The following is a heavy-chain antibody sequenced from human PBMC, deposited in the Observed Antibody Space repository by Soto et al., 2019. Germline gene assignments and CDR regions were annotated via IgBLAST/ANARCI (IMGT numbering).Heavy chain of an antibody. V-gene: IGHV3-66*01. J-gene: IGHJ3*01. CDR2: LYSGAGT. Sequence: VQLVESGGGLVQPGGSLRLSCAASGFTVSSNYMNWVRQAPGKGLEWLSVLYSGAGTYYADSVKDRFTISRDNSKNTLYLHLNSLRAEDTAIYYCARECGGDCSNAFDLWGQGTMVTVSP. CDR1: GFTVSSNY. CDR3: ARECGGDCSNAFDL. D-gene: IGHD2-21*01.